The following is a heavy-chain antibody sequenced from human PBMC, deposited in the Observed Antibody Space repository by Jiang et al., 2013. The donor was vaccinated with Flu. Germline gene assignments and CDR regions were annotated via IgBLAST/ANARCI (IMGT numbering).Heavy chain of an antibody. D-gene: IGHD3-16*01. CDR1: GFSFYSYW. V-gene: IGHV5-51*01. CDR2: IHPGDSET. CDR3: VRHGPGTDLYYYYPMDF. J-gene: IGHJ6*02. Sequence: QLLESGAEVRKAGESLKISCKASGFSFYSYWVGWVRQVPGKGLEWLAIIHPGDSETKYNPSFQGQVTISADMSVNTAYLQWSSLRASDTAVYYCVRHGPGTDLYYYYPMDFWGHGTSVTVSS.